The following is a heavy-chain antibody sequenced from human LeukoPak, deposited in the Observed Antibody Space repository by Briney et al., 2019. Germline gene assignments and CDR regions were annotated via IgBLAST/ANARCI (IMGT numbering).Heavy chain of an antibody. CDR2: INPNSGGT. CDR3: ARDSSSWYEGYYFDY. V-gene: IGHV1-2*02. Sequence: ASVKVSCKASGYTFTGYYMHWVRHAPGQGLEWMGWINPNSGGTNYAQKFQGRVTMTRDTSISTAYMELSRLRSDDTAVYYCARDSSSWYEGYYFDYWGQGTLVTVSS. CDR1: GYTFTGYY. D-gene: IGHD6-13*01. J-gene: IGHJ4*02.